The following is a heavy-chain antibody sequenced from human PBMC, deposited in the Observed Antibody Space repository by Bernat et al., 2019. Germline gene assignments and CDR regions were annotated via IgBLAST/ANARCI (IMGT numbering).Heavy chain of an antibody. D-gene: IGHD6-6*01. CDR2: ISYDGSNK. Sequence: QVQLVESGGGVVQPGRSLKLSCVASGFTFSSYAMHWVRQAPGKGLEWVAVISYDGSNKNYADSVKGRFTVSRDNSKSTLYLQMNSLRGEDTAVYYCARDFGAVRPHYCDQWGQGTLVTVSS. V-gene: IGHV3-30-3*01. J-gene: IGHJ4*02. CDR1: GFTFSSYA. CDR3: ARDFGAVRPHYCDQ.